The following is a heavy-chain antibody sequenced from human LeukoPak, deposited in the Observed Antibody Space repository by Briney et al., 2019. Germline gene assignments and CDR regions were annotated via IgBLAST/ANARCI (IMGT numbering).Heavy chain of an antibody. J-gene: IGHJ4*02. CDR1: GFTFSSYW. CDR2: INSDGGT. V-gene: IGHV3-74*01. Sequence: PGGSLRLSCAASGFTFSSYWMHWVRQAPGKGLVWVSRINSDGGTNYADSVKGRFTISRDNAKNTLYLQMSSLRAEDTAVYYCERDNLEWGSVFDYWGQGTLVTVSS. CDR3: ERDNLEWGSVFDY. D-gene: IGHD3-16*01.